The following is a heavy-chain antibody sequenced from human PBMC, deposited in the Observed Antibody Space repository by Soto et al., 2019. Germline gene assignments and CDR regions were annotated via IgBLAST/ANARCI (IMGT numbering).Heavy chain of an antibody. D-gene: IGHD3-22*01. J-gene: IGHJ3*02. Sequence: ASVKVSCKASGYTFTSYAMHWVRQAPGQRLEWMGWINAGNGNTKYSQKFQGRVTITRDTSASTAYMGLSSLRSEDTAVYYCVREEYAYYYDSSGLGAFDIWGQGTMVTVSS. CDR2: INAGNGNT. CDR3: VREEYAYYYDSSGLGAFDI. CDR1: GYTFTSYA. V-gene: IGHV1-3*01.